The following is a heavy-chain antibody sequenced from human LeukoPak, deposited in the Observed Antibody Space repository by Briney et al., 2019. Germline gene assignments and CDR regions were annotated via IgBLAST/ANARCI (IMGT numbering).Heavy chain of an antibody. CDR2: ISGSGGST. V-gene: IGHV3-23*01. CDR1: GFTFSSYA. D-gene: IGHD4-17*01. Sequence: GGSLRLSCAASGFTFSSYAMSWVRQAPGTGLEWFSAISGSGGSTYYADSVKGRFTISRDNSKNTLYLQMNSLRAEDTAVYYCARDEYGDYGCDRWGQGTLVTVSS. J-gene: IGHJ5*02. CDR3: ARDEYGDYGCDR.